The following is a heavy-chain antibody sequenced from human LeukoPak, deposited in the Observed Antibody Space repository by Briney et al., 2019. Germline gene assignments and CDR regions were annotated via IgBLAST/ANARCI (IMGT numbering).Heavy chain of an antibody. CDR1: GGTFSSYA. J-gene: IGHJ4*02. CDR2: INPIFGSA. D-gene: IGHD6-13*01. V-gene: IGHV1-69*05. Sequence: GASVKVCCKASGGTFSSYAISWVRQAPGQGIDWMGRINPIFGSANYAQKFQGRVMITKDESTSTAYMELSSLRSEDTAVYYCARSPGIAAAELDWGQGTLVTVSS. CDR3: ARSPGIAAAELD.